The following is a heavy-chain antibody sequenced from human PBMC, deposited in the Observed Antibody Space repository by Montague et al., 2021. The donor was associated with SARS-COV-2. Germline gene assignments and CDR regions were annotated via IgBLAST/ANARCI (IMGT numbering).Heavy chain of an antibody. V-gene: IGHV4-59*08. CDR3: ARPLRSNVWYGFDT. J-gene: IGHJ5*02. CDR2: IYYTGTT. D-gene: IGHD6-13*01. Sequence: SETLSLTCTVSGGSISSHYWSWIRQAPGQGLEWIGHIYYTGTTKYNPSLKSRVTLSLDTSRDQLSLTLSSVTAADTAVYYCARPLRSNVWYGFDTWGQGALVIVSS. CDR1: GGSISSHY.